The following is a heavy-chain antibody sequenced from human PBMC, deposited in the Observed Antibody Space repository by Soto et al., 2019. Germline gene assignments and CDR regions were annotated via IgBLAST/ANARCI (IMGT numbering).Heavy chain of an antibody. CDR2: IIPIFGTA. D-gene: IGHD5-12*01. Sequence: QVQLVQSGAEVKKPGSSVKVSCKASGGTFSSYAISWVRQAPGQGLEWMGGIIPIFGTANYAQKFQGRVTITGDEATSTAYMEMSSLRSEDTAVYCCARWGIADIVDPYYYYGTDVWGQGRTVTVSS. V-gene: IGHV1-69*12. CDR3: ARWGIADIVDPYYYYGTDV. CDR1: GGTFSSYA. J-gene: IGHJ6*02.